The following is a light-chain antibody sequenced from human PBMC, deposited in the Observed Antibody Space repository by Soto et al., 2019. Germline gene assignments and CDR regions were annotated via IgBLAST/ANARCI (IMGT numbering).Light chain of an antibody. CDR2: KAS. J-gene: IGKJ2*01. CDR1: QSISSW. CDR3: QQYNSYSRNT. V-gene: IGKV1-5*03. Sequence: DIQMTQSPSTLSASVGDRVTITCRASQSISSWLAWCQQKPGKAPKLLIYKASSLESGGPSRFSGSGSGTEFTLTISSLQPDDFASYYCQQYNSYSRNTFGQGTKLEIK.